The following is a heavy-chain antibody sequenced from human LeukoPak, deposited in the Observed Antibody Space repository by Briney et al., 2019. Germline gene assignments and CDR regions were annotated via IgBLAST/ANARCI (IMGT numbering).Heavy chain of an antibody. CDR2: TYYRSKWYN. CDR3: ARIGYYGSGSYYLFDY. Sequence: SQTLSLTCAISGDGVSSNSAAWNWIRQSPSRGLEWLGRTYYRSKWYNDYAVSVKSRVTINPDTSKNQFSLQLNSVTPEDTAVYYCARIGYYGSGSYYLFDYWGQGTLVTVSS. V-gene: IGHV6-1*01. D-gene: IGHD3-10*01. CDR1: GDGVSSNSAA. J-gene: IGHJ4*02.